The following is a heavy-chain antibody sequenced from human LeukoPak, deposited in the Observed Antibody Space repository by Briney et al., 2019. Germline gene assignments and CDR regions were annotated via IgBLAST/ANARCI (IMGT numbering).Heavy chain of an antibody. CDR1: GFTFSSYE. V-gene: IGHV3-48*03. CDR3: ARVRVSLAAGTGNRDIYYYYYYMDV. J-gene: IGHJ6*03. D-gene: IGHD6-13*01. Sequence: GALRLSCAASGFTFSSYEMNWVRQAPGKGLEWVSYISSSGSTIYYADSVKGRFTISRDNAKNSLYLQMNSLRAEDTAVYYCARVRVSLAAGTGNRDIYYYYYYMDVWGKGTTVTISS. CDR2: ISSSGSTI.